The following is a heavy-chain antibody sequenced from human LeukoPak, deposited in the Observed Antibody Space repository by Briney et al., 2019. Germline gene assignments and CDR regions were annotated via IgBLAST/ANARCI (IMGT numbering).Heavy chain of an antibody. Sequence: SETLSLTCTVAGGSISSYYGGWIRQPPGKGLEWIRYVYYNGNANYNPSLKGRVTISGDTSKKPFSLKLSSVTAADTAVYYCARDSSTTFYWYFDLWGRGTLVTVSS. J-gene: IGHJ2*01. CDR3: ARDSSTTFYWYFDL. CDR2: VYYNGNA. CDR1: GGSISSYY. V-gene: IGHV4-59*01. D-gene: IGHD2-2*01.